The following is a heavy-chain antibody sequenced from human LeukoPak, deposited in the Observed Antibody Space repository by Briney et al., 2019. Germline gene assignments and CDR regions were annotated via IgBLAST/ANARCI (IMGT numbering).Heavy chain of an antibody. CDR2: IYTSGST. CDR1: GSSISSYY. D-gene: IGHD2-15*01. V-gene: IGHV4-4*09. Sequence: SETLSLTCTVSGSSISSYYWSWIRQPPGKGLEWIGYIYTSGSTNYNPSLKSRVTMSVDTSKNQFSLKLSSVTAADTAVYYCARDPPLVGGIAGYYYYGMDVWGQGTTVTVSS. CDR3: ARDPPLVGGIAGYYYYGMDV. J-gene: IGHJ6*02.